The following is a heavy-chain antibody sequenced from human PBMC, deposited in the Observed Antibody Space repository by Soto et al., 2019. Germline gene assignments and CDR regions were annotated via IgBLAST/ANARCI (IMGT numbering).Heavy chain of an antibody. CDR3: AREYTAWPLAYGLDV. D-gene: IGHD2-2*02. V-gene: IGHV3-21*01. J-gene: IGHJ6*02. CDR1: GFTFSNYS. CDR2: ISSRSDI. Sequence: GGSLRLSCVGSGFTFSNYSINWVRQAPGKGPEWVSSISSRSDIYYADSVKGRFTISRDNAKNSVSLQMNSLRAEDTAVYYCAREYTAWPLAYGLDVWGQGTTVTVSS.